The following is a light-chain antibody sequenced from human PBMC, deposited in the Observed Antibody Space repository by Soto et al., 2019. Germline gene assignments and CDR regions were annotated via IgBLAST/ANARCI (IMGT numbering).Light chain of an antibody. CDR1: SGINVGTYR. J-gene: IGLJ2*01. V-gene: IGLV5-45*03. Sequence: QPVLTQPSSLSASPGASASLTCTLRSGINVGTYRIYWYQQKPGSPPQFLLNYKSDSDKQQGSGVPSRFSGSKDASANTGILLISGLQSEDEADYYCMIWHSNTVVFGGGTKLTVL. CDR3: MIWHSNTVV. CDR2: YKSDSDK.